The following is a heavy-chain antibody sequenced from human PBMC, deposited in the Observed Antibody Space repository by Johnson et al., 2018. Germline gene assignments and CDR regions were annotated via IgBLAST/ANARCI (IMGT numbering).Heavy chain of an antibody. V-gene: IGHV1-8*01. CDR3: AGVGDTAMVYYYYYYYMDV. CDR1: GYTFTSYD. J-gene: IGHJ6*03. Sequence: QVQLVESGAEVKKPGASVKVSCKASGYTFTSYDINWVRQATGQGLEWMGWMNPNSGNTGYAQKFQGRVTMTRNTSISTAYMELSSLRAEDTAVYYWAGVGDTAMVYYYYYYYMDVWGKGTTVTVSS. D-gene: IGHD5-18*01. CDR2: MNPNSGNT.